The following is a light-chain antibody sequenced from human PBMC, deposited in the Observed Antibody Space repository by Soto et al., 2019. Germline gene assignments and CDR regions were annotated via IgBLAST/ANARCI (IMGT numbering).Light chain of an antibody. J-gene: IGKJ1*01. Sequence: EIVLTQSPATLSLSPGERATLSCRASQSVSSYLAWYQHKPGQAPRLLIYDASNRATGIPARLSGSGSGTDFTLTISSLEPEDFAVYYCQQRRAFGQGTKVEIK. CDR2: DAS. V-gene: IGKV3-11*01. CDR1: QSVSSY. CDR3: QQRRA.